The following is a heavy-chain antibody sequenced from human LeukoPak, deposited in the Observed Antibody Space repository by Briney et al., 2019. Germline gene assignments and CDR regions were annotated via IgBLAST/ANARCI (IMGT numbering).Heavy chain of an antibody. D-gene: IGHD5/OR15-5a*01. CDR1: GFTFSSHS. J-gene: IGHJ4*02. CDR2: VKEDGSEE. CDR3: ARLLHYERSVYRPVDC. Sequence: GGSLRLSCAASGFTFSSHSMSWVRQAPGKGLEWLANVKEDGSEENYVDSVKGRFTISRDNAVKSLYLQMNSLRAEDTAVYFCARLLHYERSVYRPVDCWGQGTLVAVSS. V-gene: IGHV3-7*01.